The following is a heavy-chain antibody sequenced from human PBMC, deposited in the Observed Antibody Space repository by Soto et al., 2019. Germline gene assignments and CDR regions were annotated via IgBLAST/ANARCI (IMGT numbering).Heavy chain of an antibody. CDR3: ASGKRLATYYYYYFMGV. Sequence: QVQLQQWGAGLLKPSETLSLTCAVYGGSFSGYYWSWIRQPPGKGLEWIGEINHSGSTNYNPSLKSRVTISVDTSKNQFSLKLSSVTAADTAVYYCASGKRLATYYYYYFMGVWGKGTTVTVSS. V-gene: IGHV4-34*01. CDR2: INHSGST. CDR1: GGSFSGYY. J-gene: IGHJ6*03. D-gene: IGHD6-25*01.